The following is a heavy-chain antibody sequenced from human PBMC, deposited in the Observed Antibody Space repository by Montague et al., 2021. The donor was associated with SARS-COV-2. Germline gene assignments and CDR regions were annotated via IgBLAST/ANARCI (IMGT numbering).Heavy chain of an antibody. CDR2: FDPEHGET. V-gene: IGHV1-24*01. Sequence: SVTVSCKASGYTLNEAPIHWVRQAPGEGLEWMGSFDPEHGETVYTQKFQGRVTMTEDPSTETAYLELSNLISDDTAVYYCATESIVGVVIYALAFWGQGTLVTVSS. CDR1: GYTLNEAP. J-gene: IGHJ3*01. CDR3: ATESIVGVVIYALAF. D-gene: IGHD3-3*02.